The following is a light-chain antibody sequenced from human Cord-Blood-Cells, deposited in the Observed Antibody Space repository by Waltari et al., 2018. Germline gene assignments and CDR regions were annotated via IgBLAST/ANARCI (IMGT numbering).Light chain of an antibody. CDR1: SRDVGGYNY. J-gene: IGLJ3*02. CDR3: SSYTSSSTLV. V-gene: IGLV2-14*01. CDR2: EVS. Sequence: QSALTQPASVSGSPGQSITIPCTGTSRDVGGYNYLSWYQQNPGNAPKLIIYEVSKRPSGVSNLFSGSKSGNTASLTISALQAEDEADYYCSSYTSSSTLVFGGGTKLTVL.